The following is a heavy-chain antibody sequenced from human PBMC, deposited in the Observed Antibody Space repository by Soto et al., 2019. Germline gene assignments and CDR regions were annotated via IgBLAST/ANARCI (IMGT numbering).Heavy chain of an antibody. J-gene: IGHJ4*02. Sequence: GSLRLSSAASRFTFSSYAMICVSQAPGEGLECVSAISGSGGGTYYADSVKGRFTISRDNSKNSLYWQMNSLRGEDTAVYYCAKEQEIDSSGWYYFDYWGQGTLVTVSS. D-gene: IGHD6-19*01. CDR1: RFTFSSYA. V-gene: IGHV3-23*01. CDR3: AKEQEIDSSGWYYFDY. CDR2: ISGSGGGT.